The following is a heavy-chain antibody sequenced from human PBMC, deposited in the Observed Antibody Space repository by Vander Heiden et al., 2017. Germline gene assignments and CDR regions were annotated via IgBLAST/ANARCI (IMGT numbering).Heavy chain of an antibody. V-gene: IGHV1-2*02. CDR2: INPNSGGT. D-gene: IGHD3-10*01. Sequence: QVQLVQSGAEVKKPGASVKVSCKASGYPFTGYYMHWVRQAPGQGLEWMGWINPNSGGTNYAQKFQGRVTMTRDTSISTAYMELSRLRSDDTAVYYCARGRGILWFGELLFLWGQGTLVTVSS. J-gene: IGHJ4*02. CDR3: ARGRGILWFGELLFL. CDR1: GYPFTGYY.